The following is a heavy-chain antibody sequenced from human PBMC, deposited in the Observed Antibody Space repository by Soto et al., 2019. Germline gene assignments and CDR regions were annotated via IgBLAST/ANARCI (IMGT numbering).Heavy chain of an antibody. Sequence: SETLSLTCTVSGGSISSGDYYWSWIRQPPGKGLEWIGYIYYSGSNYNNPSLKRRVTISEDTSKNQFSLKLNSVTAEDTAVYYCARGSNWFDPWGQGSLVTVSS. CDR2: IYYSGSN. CDR1: GGSISSGDYY. V-gene: IGHV4-30-4*01. J-gene: IGHJ5*02. CDR3: ARGSNWFDP.